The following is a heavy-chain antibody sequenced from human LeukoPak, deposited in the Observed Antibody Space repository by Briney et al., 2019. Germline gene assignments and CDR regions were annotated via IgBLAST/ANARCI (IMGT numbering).Heavy chain of an antibody. V-gene: IGHV4-34*01. CDR3: AKDPSSSWFGDYFDY. CDR1: GGSFSGYY. CDR2: INHSGST. Sequence: SETLSLTCAVYGGSFSGYYWSWIRQPPGKGLEWIGEINHSGSTNYNPSLKSRVTISVDTSRNQFSLKLNSVTAADTAVYYCAKDPSSSWFGDYFDYWGQGTLVTVSS. D-gene: IGHD6-13*01. J-gene: IGHJ4*02.